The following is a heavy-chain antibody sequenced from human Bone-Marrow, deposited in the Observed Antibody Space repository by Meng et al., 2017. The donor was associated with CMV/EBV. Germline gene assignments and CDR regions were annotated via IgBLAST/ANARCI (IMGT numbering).Heavy chain of an antibody. CDR1: GGTFSSYA. D-gene: IGHD2-2*01. CDR3: ARTEGDIVVVPAAIGPPGMDV. Sequence: SVKVSCKASGGTFSSYAISWVRQAPGQGLEWMGGIIPIFGTANYAQKFQGRVTITTDESTSTAYMELSRLRSDDTAVYYCARTEGDIVVVPAAIGPPGMDVWGQGTTVTVSS. J-gene: IGHJ6*02. CDR2: IIPIFGTA. V-gene: IGHV1-69*05.